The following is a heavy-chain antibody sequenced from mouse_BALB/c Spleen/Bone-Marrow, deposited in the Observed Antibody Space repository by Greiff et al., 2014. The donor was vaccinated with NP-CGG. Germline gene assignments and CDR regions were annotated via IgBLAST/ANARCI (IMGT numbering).Heavy chain of an antibody. CDR1: GYSITSDYA. Sequence: EVQLQQSGPGLVKPSQSLSLTCTVTGYSITSDYAWNWIRQFPGNKLEWMGYISYSGSTSYNSSLKSRISITRDTSKNQFFLQLNSVTTEDTATYYCASQDVYYYAMDYWGQGTSVTVSS. CDR3: ASQDVYYYAMDY. D-gene: IGHD3-2*02. CDR2: ISYSGST. V-gene: IGHV3-2*02. J-gene: IGHJ4*01.